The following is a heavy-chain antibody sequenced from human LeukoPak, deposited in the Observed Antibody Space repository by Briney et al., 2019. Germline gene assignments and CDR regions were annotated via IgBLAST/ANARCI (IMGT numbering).Heavy chain of an antibody. CDR2: TNPDGSYT. D-gene: IGHD4-23*01. CDR3: ARVQPPPTVVTPRYYYYGMDV. CDR1: GFTFSTYW. J-gene: IGHJ6*02. V-gene: IGHV3-74*01. Sequence: PGGSLRLSCAASGFTFSTYWIHWVRQAPGKGLVWVSRTNPDGSYTSYADSVRGRFTISRDNAKNSLYLQMNSLRDEDTAVYYCARVQPPPTVVTPRYYYYGMDVWGQGTTVTVSS.